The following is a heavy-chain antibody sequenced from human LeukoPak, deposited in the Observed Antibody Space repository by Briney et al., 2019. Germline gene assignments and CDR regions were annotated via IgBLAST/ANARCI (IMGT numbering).Heavy chain of an antibody. Sequence: GGSLRLSCAASGYAFSSYEMNWVRQAPGKGLEWVSYISSSGSTIYYADSVKGRFTISRGNAKNSLYLQMNSLRAEDTAVYYCARDGRYCSSTSCYEVYFDYWGQGTLVTVSS. D-gene: IGHD2-2*01. J-gene: IGHJ4*02. V-gene: IGHV3-48*03. CDR1: GYAFSSYE. CDR2: ISSSGSTI. CDR3: ARDGRYCSSTSCYEVYFDY.